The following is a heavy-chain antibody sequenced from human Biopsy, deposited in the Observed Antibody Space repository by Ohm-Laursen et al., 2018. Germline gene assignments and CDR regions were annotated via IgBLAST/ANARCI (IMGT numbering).Heavy chain of an antibody. CDR3: ARHDRSGYWGLDY. CDR1: GGSLNNHY. CDR2: IYSSGRT. Sequence: GTLSLTCSVSGGSLNNHYWSWIRQSPGKGLEWLAYIYSSGRTNYNPSLKSRIIVSVDTSKNQLSLKVASVTATDTAMYYCARHDRSGYWGLDYWGQGALVTVSA. J-gene: IGHJ4*02. D-gene: IGHD3-22*01. V-gene: IGHV4-4*08.